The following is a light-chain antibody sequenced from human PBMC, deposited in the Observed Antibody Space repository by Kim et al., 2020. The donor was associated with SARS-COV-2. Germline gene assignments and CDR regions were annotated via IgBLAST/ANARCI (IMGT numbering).Light chain of an antibody. CDR3: ASYTSSSTLVV. Sequence: QSALTQPASVSGSPGQSITISCTETNNDIGGHNYVSWYQQHPDKAPKLMIYDVSNRPSGVSNRFSGSKSGNTASLIISGLQAEDEADYYCASYTSSSTLVVFGGGTKVTVL. CDR1: NNDIGGHNY. V-gene: IGLV2-14*03. J-gene: IGLJ2*01. CDR2: DVS.